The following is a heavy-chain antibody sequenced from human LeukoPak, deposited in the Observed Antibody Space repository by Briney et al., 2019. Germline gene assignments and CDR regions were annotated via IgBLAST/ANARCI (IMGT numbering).Heavy chain of an antibody. CDR3: AKDESKLRYLDWQPYYFDY. J-gene: IGHJ4*02. D-gene: IGHD3-9*01. V-gene: IGHV3-30*02. Sequence: GGSLRLSCAASGFTFSSYGMHWVRQAPGKGLEWVAFIRYDGSNKYYADSVKGRFTISRDNSKNTLYLQMNSLRAEDTAVYYCAKDESKLRYLDWQPYYFDYWGQGTLVTVSS. CDR1: GFTFSSYG. CDR2: IRYDGSNK.